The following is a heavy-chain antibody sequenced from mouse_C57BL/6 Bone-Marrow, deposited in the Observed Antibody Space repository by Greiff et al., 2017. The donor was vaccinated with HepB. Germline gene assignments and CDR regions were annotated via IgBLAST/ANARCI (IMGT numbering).Heavy chain of an antibody. Sequence: EVQGVESGGGLVQPKGSLKLSCAASGFSFNTYAMNWVRQAPGKGLEWVARIRSKSNNYATYYADSVKDRFTISRDDSESMLYLQMNNLKTEDTAMYYCVRHYQPPGSSGGYFDVWGTGTTVTVSS. J-gene: IGHJ1*03. D-gene: IGHD1-1*01. CDR2: IRSKSNNYAT. V-gene: IGHV10-1*01. CDR3: VRHYQPPGSSGGYFDV. CDR1: GFSFNTYA.